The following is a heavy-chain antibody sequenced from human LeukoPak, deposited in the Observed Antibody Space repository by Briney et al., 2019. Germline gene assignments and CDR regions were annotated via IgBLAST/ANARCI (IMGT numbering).Heavy chain of an antibody. Sequence: PGGSLRLSCAASGFTFSSYAMSWVRQAPGKGLEWVSAISDSGADTYYADSVKGRFTISRDNSKNTLYLQMNSLRADDTAVYYCAKDGSGNAMVFDYWGQGTLVTVSS. V-gene: IGHV3-23*01. CDR2: ISDSGADT. CDR1: GFTFSSYA. J-gene: IGHJ4*02. D-gene: IGHD5-18*01. CDR3: AKDGSGNAMVFDY.